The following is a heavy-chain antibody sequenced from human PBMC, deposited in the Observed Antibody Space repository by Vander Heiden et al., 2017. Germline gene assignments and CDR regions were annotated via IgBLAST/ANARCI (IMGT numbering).Heavy chain of an antibody. CDR2: IIPIFGTA. D-gene: IGHD2-15*01. V-gene: IGHV1-69*01. CDR3: AREVVGQGNWFDP. Sequence: QVQLVQSGAEVTQPGSSVTVPCQASGGTFSSYALSCVRQTTGQGLEWMGGIIPIFGTANYAQKCQGRVTITADESTSTAYMELSSLRSEDTAVYYCAREVVGQGNWFDPWGQGTLVTVSS. CDR1: GGTFSSYA. J-gene: IGHJ5*02.